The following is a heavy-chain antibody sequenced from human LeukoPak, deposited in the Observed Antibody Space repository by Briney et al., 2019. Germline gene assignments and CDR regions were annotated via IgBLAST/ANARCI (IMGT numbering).Heavy chain of an antibody. D-gene: IGHD1-26*01. Sequence: GSLRLSCCASGFHFSSYAMSWVRQAPGKGLEGGFSISGGAGITYYADSVKGRFTISRDNSENTLFLQMNSLRAEDTAVYYCAKGASDSGNYYFSYWGQRTLVTVSS. CDR1: GFHFSSYA. V-gene: IGHV3-23*01. J-gene: IGHJ4*02. CDR2: ISGGAGIT. CDR3: AKGASDSGNYYFSY.